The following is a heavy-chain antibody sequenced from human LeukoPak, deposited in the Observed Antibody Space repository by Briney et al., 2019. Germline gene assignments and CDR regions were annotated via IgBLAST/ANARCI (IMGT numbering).Heavy chain of an antibody. CDR1: AYTFTVYY. V-gene: IGHV1-2*02. J-gene: IGHJ4*02. CDR2: INPNSGGT. D-gene: IGHD6-19*01. Sequence: GASVKVSFKSSAYTFTVYYIHLGRQAPGQGLGWMGWINPNSGGTNYSQNFQGRVTMTRDKYISTAYMELSRLRSDDPALYYCARTHPEQWLVGDLFDYWGQGTLVTVSS. CDR3: ARTHPEQWLVGDLFDY.